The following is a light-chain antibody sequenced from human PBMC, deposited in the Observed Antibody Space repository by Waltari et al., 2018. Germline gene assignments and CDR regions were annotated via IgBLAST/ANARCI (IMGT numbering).Light chain of an antibody. CDR2: DDN. V-gene: IGLV3-21*02. CDR1: NIGSKS. CDR3: QVWDTTADHVV. Sequence: SYVLTQPPSMSVAPGQTARLTCGGSNIGSKSVHWYQQKPGQAPVLVVYDDNDRPSGIPERFSGSNSGNTATLTISRVEAGDEADYYCQVWDTTADHVVFGGGTELTVL. J-gene: IGLJ2*01.